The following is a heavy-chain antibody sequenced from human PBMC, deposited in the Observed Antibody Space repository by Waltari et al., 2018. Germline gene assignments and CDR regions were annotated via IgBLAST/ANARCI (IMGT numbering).Heavy chain of an antibody. CDR2: FDPEDGET. CDR3: ATLGGDGMDV. CDR1: GYPLTDLS. J-gene: IGHJ6*02. D-gene: IGHD2-15*01. V-gene: IGHV1-24*01. Sequence: QVQLVQSGAEVPQPGASVQVPCKVSGYPLTDLSMHWVRQAPGKGLEWMGGFDPEDGETIYAQKFQGRVTMTEDTSTDTAYMELSSLRSEDTAVYYCATLGGDGMDVWGQGTTVTVSS.